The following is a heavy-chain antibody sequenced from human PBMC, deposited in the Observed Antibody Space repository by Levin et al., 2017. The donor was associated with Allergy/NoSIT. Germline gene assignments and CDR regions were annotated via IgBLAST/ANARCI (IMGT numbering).Heavy chain of an antibody. CDR1: GGTFSSYA. D-gene: IGHD3-3*01. V-gene: IGHV1-69*13. CDR2: IIPIFGTA. J-gene: IGHJ4*02. Sequence: GASVKVSCKASGGTFSSYAISWVRQAPGQGLEWMGGIIPIFGTANYAQKFQGRVTITADESTSTAYMELSSLRSEDTAVYYCARGPDDFWSGSQGGPFDYWGQGTLVTVSS. CDR3: ARGPDDFWSGSQGGPFDY.